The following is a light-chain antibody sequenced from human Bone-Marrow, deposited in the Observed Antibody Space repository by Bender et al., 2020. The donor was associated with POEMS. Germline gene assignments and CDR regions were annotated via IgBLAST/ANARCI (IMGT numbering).Light chain of an antibody. Sequence: QSALTQPASVSGSPGQSITISCTGTSSDVGDYNYVSWYQQHPGKAPKLMIYDVNNRPSGVSNRFSGSKSGNTASLTISGLQAEDEADYYCSSYTTSSTLVVLGGGTKLTVL. CDR1: SSDVGDYNY. J-gene: IGLJ2*01. V-gene: IGLV2-14*01. CDR2: DVN. CDR3: SSYTTSSTLVV.